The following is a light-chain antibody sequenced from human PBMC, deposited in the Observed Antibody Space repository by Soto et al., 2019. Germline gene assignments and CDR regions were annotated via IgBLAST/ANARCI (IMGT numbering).Light chain of an antibody. CDR2: SYN. Sequence: VLTQPPSASGTPGQRVTISCSGSSSNIGSNTVNWYQQVPGTAPKLLFYSYNQRPSGVPDRFSGSKSGTSASLAISGLQSEDEADYYCAAWDDSLNGPVFGGGTKLTVL. J-gene: IGLJ2*01. CDR3: AAWDDSLNGPV. CDR1: SSNIGSNT. V-gene: IGLV1-44*01.